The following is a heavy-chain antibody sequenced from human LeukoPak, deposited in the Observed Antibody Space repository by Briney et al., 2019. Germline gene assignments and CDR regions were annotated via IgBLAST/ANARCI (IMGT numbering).Heavy chain of an antibody. V-gene: IGHV5-51*01. CDR3: ANTVRYCSGGSCYSAAFGI. CDR1: GYIFTTYW. D-gene: IGHD2-15*01. J-gene: IGHJ3*02. CDR2: IYPGDSDT. Sequence: GESLKISCKGSGYIFTTYWIGWVRQMSGKGLEWMGIIYPGDSDTRYSPSFQGQVTISVDRSINTAYLQWSSLKASDTAMYYCANTVRYCSGGSCYSAAFGIWGQGTMVTVSS.